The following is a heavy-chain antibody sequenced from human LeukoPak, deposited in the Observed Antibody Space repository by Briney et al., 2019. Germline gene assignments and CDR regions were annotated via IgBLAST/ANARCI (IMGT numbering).Heavy chain of an antibody. V-gene: IGHV3-23*01. CDR1: EFTFSSYA. D-gene: IGHD6-19*01. Sequence: PGGSLRLSCAASEFTFSSYAMSWVHQAPGKGLEWVSTIGGNSGSAYYADSVKGRFTISRDNSKNTLYLQMNSLRAEDTAVYYCAKDRVAVAGINYFDYWGQGTLVTVSS. J-gene: IGHJ4*02. CDR2: IGGNSGSA. CDR3: AKDRVAVAGINYFDY.